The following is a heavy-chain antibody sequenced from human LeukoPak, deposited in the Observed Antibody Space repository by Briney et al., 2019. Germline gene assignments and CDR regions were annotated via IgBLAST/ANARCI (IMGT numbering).Heavy chain of an antibody. D-gene: IGHD5-18*01. J-gene: IGHJ6*03. CDR2: ISGSGGST. CDR3: AKDGLRGYSYSSLYYYYYYMDV. Sequence: QPGGSLRLSCAASGFTFSSYAMSWVRQAPGKGLEWVSAISGSGGSTYYADSVKGRFTISRDNSKNTLYLQMNSLRAEDTAVYYCAKDGLRGYSYSSLYYYYYYMDVWGKGTTVTISS. V-gene: IGHV3-23*01. CDR1: GFTFSSYA.